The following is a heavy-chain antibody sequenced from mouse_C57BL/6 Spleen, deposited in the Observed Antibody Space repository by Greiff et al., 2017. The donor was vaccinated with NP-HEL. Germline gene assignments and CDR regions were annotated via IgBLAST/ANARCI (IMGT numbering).Heavy chain of an antibody. Sequence: QVQLQQPGAELVKPGASVKMSCKASGYTFTSYWITWVKQRPGQGLEWIGDIYPGSGSTNYNEKFKSKATLTVDTSSSSAYMQLSSLTSADSAVYYFAKKWGNYSPWFAYWGQGTLVTVSA. CDR1: GYTFTSYW. V-gene: IGHV1-55*01. D-gene: IGHD2-1*01. J-gene: IGHJ3*01. CDR2: IYPGSGST. CDR3: AKKWGNYSPWFAY.